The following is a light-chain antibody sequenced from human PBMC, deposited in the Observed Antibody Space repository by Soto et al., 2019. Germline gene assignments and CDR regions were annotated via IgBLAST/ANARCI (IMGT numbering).Light chain of an antibody. CDR2: GAS. J-gene: IGKJ4*01. CDR1: HSVSSR. Sequence: EIVMTQSPATLSVSPGERATLSCRASHSVSSRLAWYQQKPGQAPRLLIYGASTRATGLPARFSGSGSGTEFTLTISSLQSEDFAVYYCQHYTNRPLTFGGGTKVEIK. CDR3: QHYTNRPLT. V-gene: IGKV3-15*01.